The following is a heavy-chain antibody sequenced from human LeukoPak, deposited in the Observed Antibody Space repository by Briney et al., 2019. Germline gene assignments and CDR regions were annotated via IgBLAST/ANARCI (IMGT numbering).Heavy chain of an antibody. CDR2: IKEDGSEK. CDR1: GLTFSTYW. CDR3: ASERGDYGDCHDY. D-gene: IGHD4-17*01. Sequence: GGSLRLSCAASGLTFSTYWMSWVRQTPGKGLEWVANIKEDGSEKYYVDSVKGRFTISRDNAKNSLYLQLNSVRAEDTAVYYCASERGDYGDCHDYWGQGTLVTVSS. J-gene: IGHJ4*02. V-gene: IGHV3-7*01.